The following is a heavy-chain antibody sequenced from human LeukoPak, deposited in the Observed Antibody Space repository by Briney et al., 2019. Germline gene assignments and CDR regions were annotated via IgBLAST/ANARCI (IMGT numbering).Heavy chain of an antibody. V-gene: IGHV3-23*01. CDR2: ITCSGGST. CDR1: GFTFNNYP. J-gene: IGHJ4*02. D-gene: IGHD3-9*01. CDR3: AKWGDYDVLTGYYDPDY. Sequence: PGASLRLSCAASGFTFNNYPMSWVRQAPGKGLEWVSAITCSGGSTYYADSVKGRFTISRDNSKNTLYLQMNSLRAEDTAVYYCAKWGDYDVLTGYYDPDYWGQGTLVTVSS.